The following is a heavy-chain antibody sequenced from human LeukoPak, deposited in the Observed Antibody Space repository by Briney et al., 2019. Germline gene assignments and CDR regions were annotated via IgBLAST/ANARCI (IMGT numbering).Heavy chain of an antibody. D-gene: IGHD3-10*01. J-gene: IGHJ5*02. V-gene: IGHV3-30-3*01. Sequence: GGSLRLSCAASGFTFSSYAMHWVRQAPGKGLEWVAVISYDGSNKYYADSVKGRFTISRDNSKNTLYLQMNSLRAEDTAVYYCARDRGVAGLYNWFDPWGQGTLVTVSS. CDR3: ARDRGVAGLYNWFDP. CDR1: GFTFSSYA. CDR2: ISYDGSNK.